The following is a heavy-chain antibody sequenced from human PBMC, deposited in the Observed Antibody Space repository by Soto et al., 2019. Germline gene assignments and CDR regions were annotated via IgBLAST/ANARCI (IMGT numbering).Heavy chain of an antibody. V-gene: IGHV5-51*01. D-gene: IGHD6-13*01. CDR3: ARCGSPSHYGMDV. CDR1: GYSFTSYW. Sequence: PGESLKISCKGSGYSFTSYWIGWVRQMPGKGLEWMGIIYPGDSDTRYSPSFQGQVTISANKSISTAYLQWSSLKASDTAMYYCARCGSPSHYGMDVWGQGTTVTVSS. J-gene: IGHJ6*02. CDR2: IYPGDSDT.